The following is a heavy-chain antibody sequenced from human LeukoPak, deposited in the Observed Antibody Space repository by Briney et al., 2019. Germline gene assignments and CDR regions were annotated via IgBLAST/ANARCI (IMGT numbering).Heavy chain of an antibody. D-gene: IGHD4-17*01. CDR3: ARGVTNDY. J-gene: IGHJ4*02. CDR1: GGSFSGYY. CDR2: TNHSGST. V-gene: IGHV4-34*01. Sequence: SETLSLTCAVYGGSFSGYYWSWIRQPPGKGLEWIGETNHSGSTNYNPSLKSRVTISVDTSKNQFSLKLSSVTAADTAVYYCARGVTNDYWGQGTLVTVSS.